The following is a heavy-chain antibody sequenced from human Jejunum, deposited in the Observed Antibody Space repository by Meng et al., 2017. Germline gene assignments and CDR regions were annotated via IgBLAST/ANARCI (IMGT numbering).Heavy chain of an antibody. V-gene: IGHV5-51*01. Sequence: GESLKISCTGSGYDFTSHWIGWVRQMPGKGLEWMGLIYPGDSDARYSPSFEGQVTISADKSISTAYLQWSSLKASDTAIYYCARQWPGINYYYGMDVWGQGTTVTVSS. CDR2: IYPGDSDA. D-gene: IGHD2-21*01. CDR3: ARQWPGINYYYGMDV. CDR1: GYDFTSHW. J-gene: IGHJ6*02.